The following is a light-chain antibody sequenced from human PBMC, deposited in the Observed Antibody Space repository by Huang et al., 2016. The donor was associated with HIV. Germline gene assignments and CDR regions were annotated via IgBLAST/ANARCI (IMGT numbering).Light chain of an antibody. J-gene: IGKJ2*01. Sequence: DIVMTQSPLSLPVAPGEPASISCRSSQRLLHDNGYNNLDCYLQKPGQSPQLLIYFGSNRASGVPDRFSASGSGTDFTLKISRVEAEDIGVYYCMQALQTPQYTFGQGTRLEIK. CDR3: MQALQTPQYT. CDR1: QRLLHDNGYNN. V-gene: IGKV2-28*01. CDR2: FGS.